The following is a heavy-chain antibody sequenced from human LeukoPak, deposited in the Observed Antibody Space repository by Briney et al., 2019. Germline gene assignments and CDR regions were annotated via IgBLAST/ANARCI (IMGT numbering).Heavy chain of an antibody. CDR3: TTVSDLDFLDY. Sequence: GGSLRLSCAASGFTFSNAWMSWVRQAPGKGLEWVGRIKDKTDGGAVDYAAPVRDRFTISRDDSKNTLYLQMNSLKTEDTAVYYCTTVSDLDFLDYWGQGTLVTVSS. CDR1: GFTFSNAW. V-gene: IGHV3-15*01. J-gene: IGHJ4*02. D-gene: IGHD3/OR15-3a*01. CDR2: IKDKTDGGAV.